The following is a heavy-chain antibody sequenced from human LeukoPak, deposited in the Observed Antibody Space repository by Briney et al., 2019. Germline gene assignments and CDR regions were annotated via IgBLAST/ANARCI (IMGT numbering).Heavy chain of an antibody. J-gene: IGHJ4*02. CDR1: GGSFSGYY. Sequence: SETLSLTCAVYGGSFSGYYWSWIRQPPGKGLEWIGEINHSGSTNYNPSLKSRVTISVDTSKNQFSLKLRSVTAADTAVYYCARVTGYTIEDYFDYWGQGTLVTVSS. D-gene: IGHD3-9*01. CDR2: INHSGST. CDR3: ARVTGYTIEDYFDY. V-gene: IGHV4-34*01.